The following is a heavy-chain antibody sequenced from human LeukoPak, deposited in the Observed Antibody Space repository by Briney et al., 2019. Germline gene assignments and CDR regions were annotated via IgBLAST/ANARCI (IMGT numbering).Heavy chain of an antibody. CDR3: AKEIRDTSGYYGWLDP. CDR1: GFTFNTYA. CDR2: ISGSGDNT. V-gene: IGHV3-23*01. J-gene: IGHJ5*02. Sequence: PGGSLRLSCAASGFTFNTYAMSWVRQAPGKGLEWVSSISGSGDNTYYAESVKGRFAVSRDNSKNTLYLHLNSLRAEDTALYYCAKEIRDTSGYYGWLDPWGQGTLVTVSS. D-gene: IGHD3-3*01.